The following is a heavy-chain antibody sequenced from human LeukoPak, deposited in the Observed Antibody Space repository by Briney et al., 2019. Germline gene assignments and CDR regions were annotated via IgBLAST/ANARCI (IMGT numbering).Heavy chain of an antibody. CDR3: AKHYDSSGYDIYY. Sequence: GGSLRLSCAASVFTLSSYAMRWVRQAPGKGLEWVSTTTGGGGGTYYADSVKGRFTISRDNSKNTLDLQMNSLRAEDKAVYYCAKHYDSSGYDIYYWGQGTLVTVSS. J-gene: IGHJ4*02. V-gene: IGHV3-23*01. CDR1: VFTLSSYA. D-gene: IGHD3-22*01. CDR2: TTGGGGGT.